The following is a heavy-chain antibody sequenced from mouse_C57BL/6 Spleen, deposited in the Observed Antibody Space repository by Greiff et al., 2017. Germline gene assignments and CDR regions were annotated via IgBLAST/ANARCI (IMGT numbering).Heavy chain of an antibody. D-gene: IGHD1-3*01. CDR2: IRNKANGYTT. CDR1: GFTFTDYY. Sequence: EVMLVESGGGLVQPGGSLSLSCAASGFTFTDYYMSWVRQPPGKALEWLGFIRNKANGYTTEYSASVKGRFTISRDNSQSILYLQMNALRAEDSATYYCARYIYPGPYYAMDYWGQGASVTVSS. CDR3: ARYIYPGPYYAMDY. J-gene: IGHJ4*01. V-gene: IGHV7-3*01.